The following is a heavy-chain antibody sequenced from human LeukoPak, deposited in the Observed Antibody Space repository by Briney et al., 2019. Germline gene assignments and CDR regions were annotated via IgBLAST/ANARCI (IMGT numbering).Heavy chain of an antibody. J-gene: IGHJ5*02. CDR2: INPNSGGT. CDR1: GYTFTSYG. CDR3: AREAVRGSGSDNWFDP. Sequence: GASVKVSCKASGYTFTSYGISWVRQAPGQGLEWMGWINPNSGGTNYAQKFQGRVTMTRDTSISTAYMELSRLRSDDTAVYYCAREAVRGSGSDNWFDPWGQGTLVTVSS. V-gene: IGHV1-2*02. D-gene: IGHD6-19*01.